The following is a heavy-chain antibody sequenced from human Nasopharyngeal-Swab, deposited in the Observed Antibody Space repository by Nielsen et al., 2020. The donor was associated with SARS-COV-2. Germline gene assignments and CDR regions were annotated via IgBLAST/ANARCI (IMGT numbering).Heavy chain of an antibody. CDR1: GFTFSSYG. Sequence: GESLKISCAASGFTFSSYGMHWVRQAPGKGLEWVAVISYDGSNKYYADSVKGRFTISRDNAKNSLYLQMNSLRAEDTAVYYCARVLGSDYDFWSGYYGFDPWGQGTLVTVSS. V-gene: IGHV3-30*03. CDR2: ISYDGSNK. CDR3: ARVLGSDYDFWSGYYGFDP. D-gene: IGHD3-3*01. J-gene: IGHJ5*02.